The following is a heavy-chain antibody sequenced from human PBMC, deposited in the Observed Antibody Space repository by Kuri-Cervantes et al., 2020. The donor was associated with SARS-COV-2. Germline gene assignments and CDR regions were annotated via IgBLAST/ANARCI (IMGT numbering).Heavy chain of an antibody. CDR1: GFTFSSYS. Sequence: GESLKISCAASGFTFSSYSMNWVRQAPGKGLEWVTSISSSSSYIYYADSVKGRFTISRDNAKNSLYLQMNSLRAEDTAVYYCARDGASLEYLQHWGQGTLVTVSS. CDR2: ISSSSSYI. V-gene: IGHV3-21*01. J-gene: IGHJ1*01. D-gene: IGHD1-26*01. CDR3: ARDGASLEYLQH.